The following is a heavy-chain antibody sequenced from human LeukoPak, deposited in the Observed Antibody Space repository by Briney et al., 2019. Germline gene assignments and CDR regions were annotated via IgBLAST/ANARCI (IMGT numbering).Heavy chain of an antibody. Sequence: GGSLRLSCAASGFTFSSYSMNWVRQAPGKGLEWVSSISSSSYIYYADSVKGRFTISRDNAKNSLYLQMNSLRAEDTAVYYCARAVAASSYYYYYMDVWGKGTTVTVSS. CDR3: ARAVAASSYYYYYMDV. J-gene: IGHJ6*03. CDR2: ISSSSYI. CDR1: GFTFSSYS. V-gene: IGHV3-21*01. D-gene: IGHD6-6*01.